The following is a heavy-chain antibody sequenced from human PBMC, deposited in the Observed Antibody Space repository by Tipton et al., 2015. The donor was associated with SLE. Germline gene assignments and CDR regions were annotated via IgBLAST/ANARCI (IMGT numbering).Heavy chain of an antibody. Sequence: SLRLSCAASGFNFYKYAMNWVRQAPGKGLEWVSGSSGYGGTSFYADSVRGRFAVSRDNSKNILFLQMNSLRAEDTAVYYCATHGYCSGGNCYYGYWGQGTLVTVSS. D-gene: IGHD2-15*01. CDR1: GFNFYKYA. CDR2: SSGYGGTS. V-gene: IGHV3-23*01. J-gene: IGHJ4*02. CDR3: ATHGYCSGGNCYYGY.